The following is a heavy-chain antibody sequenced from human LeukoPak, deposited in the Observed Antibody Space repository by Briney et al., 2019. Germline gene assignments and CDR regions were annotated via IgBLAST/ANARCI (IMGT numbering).Heavy chain of an antibody. D-gene: IGHD6-13*01. CDR1: GYTFTSYG. V-gene: IGHV1-18*01. CDR3: ARDLISIAAAGTTPLLGY. J-gene: IGHJ4*02. CDR2: ISAYNGNT. Sequence: ASVKVSCKASGYTFTSYGISWVRQAPGQGLEWMGWISAYNGNTNYAQKLQGRVTMTTDTSTSTAYMELRSLRSDDTAVYYCARDLISIAAAGTTPLLGYWGQGTLVTVSS.